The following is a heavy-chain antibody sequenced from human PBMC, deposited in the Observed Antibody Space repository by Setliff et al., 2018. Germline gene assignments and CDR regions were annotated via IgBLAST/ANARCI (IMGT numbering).Heavy chain of an antibody. CDR2: ISGSGDST. J-gene: IGHJ6*03. V-gene: IGHV3-23*01. Sequence: PGGSLRLSCAASGFTFSSYSMNWVRQAPGKGLEWVSTISGSGDSTYYADSVRGRITISRDNSKNSLYLQMNSLRVDDTAIYYCAKDGVGPTYNMDVWGKGTAVTVSS. CDR3: AKDGVGPTYNMDV. D-gene: IGHD1-26*01. CDR1: GFTFSSYS.